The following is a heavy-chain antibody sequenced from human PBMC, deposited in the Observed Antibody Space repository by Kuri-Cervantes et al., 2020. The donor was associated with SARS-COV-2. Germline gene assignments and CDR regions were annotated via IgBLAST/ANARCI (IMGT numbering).Heavy chain of an antibody. CDR2: IHYSGST. V-gene: IGHV4-59*01. Sequence: SETLSLTCTVSGGSISSYYWSWMRQPPGKGLEWIGNIHYSGSTNYNNSLDSRVTISVDTSKNQLSLRLSSVTAADTAVYYCGRLGATKGSHHYGVDVWGQGTTVTVSS. CDR1: GGSISSYY. J-gene: IGHJ6*02. D-gene: IGHD1-26*01. CDR3: GRLGATKGSHHYGVDV.